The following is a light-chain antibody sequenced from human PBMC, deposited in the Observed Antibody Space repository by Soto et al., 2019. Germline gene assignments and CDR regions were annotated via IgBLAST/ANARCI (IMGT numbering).Light chain of an antibody. J-gene: IGKJ1*01. CDR2: DAS. CDR3: QQYNSYRT. Sequence: DIEMTQSPSTLSASVGDRVTITCRASQSISRWVAWYQQKPGKAPNLLIHDASSLERGVPSRFSGSGSGTEFTLTISSLQPDDFATYYCQQYNSYRTFGQGTKVDI. V-gene: IGKV1-5*01. CDR1: QSISRW.